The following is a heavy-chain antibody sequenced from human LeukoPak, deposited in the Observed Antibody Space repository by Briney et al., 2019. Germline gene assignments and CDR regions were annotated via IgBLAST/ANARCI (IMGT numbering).Heavy chain of an antibody. D-gene: IGHD2/OR15-2a*01. Sequence: SETLSLTCTVSGGSISSANYYWGWIRQPPGKGLEWIGSIYYSGNTYYNPSLKSRVTISVDTSKNQFSLKVNSVTAADTAVYYCARSGRIPGLSPGYFDYWGQGTLVTVSS. J-gene: IGHJ4*02. V-gene: IGHV4-39*01. CDR3: ARSGRIPGLSPGYFDY. CDR1: GGSISSANYY. CDR2: IYYSGNT.